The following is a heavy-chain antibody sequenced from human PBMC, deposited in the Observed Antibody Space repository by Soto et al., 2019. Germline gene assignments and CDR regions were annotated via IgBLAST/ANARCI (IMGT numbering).Heavy chain of an antibody. Sequence: GESLKISCKGSGYSFTSYWIGWVHQMPGKGLEWMGIIYPGDSGTRYSPSFQGQVTISADKSINTAYLQWSSLKASDTAMYYCAREDGGSGSYYTLDAFDIWGQGTMVTVSS. V-gene: IGHV5-51*07. CDR2: IYPGDSGT. CDR3: AREDGGSGSYYTLDAFDI. J-gene: IGHJ3*02. CDR1: GYSFTSYW. D-gene: IGHD3-10*01.